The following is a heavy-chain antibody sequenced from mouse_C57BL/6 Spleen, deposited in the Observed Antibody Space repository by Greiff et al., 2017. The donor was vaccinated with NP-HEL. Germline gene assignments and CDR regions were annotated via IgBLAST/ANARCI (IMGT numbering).Heavy chain of an antibody. CDR1: GYTFTSYW. Sequence: QVQLQQPGAELVKPGASVKLSCKASGYTFTSYWMHWVKQRPGQGLEWIGMIHPNSGSTNYNEKFKSKATLTVDKSSSTAYMQLSSLTSEDSAVYYCARILYYYGSPYAMDYWGQGTSVTVSS. V-gene: IGHV1-64*01. CDR3: ARILYYYGSPYAMDY. CDR2: IHPNSGST. J-gene: IGHJ4*01. D-gene: IGHD1-1*01.